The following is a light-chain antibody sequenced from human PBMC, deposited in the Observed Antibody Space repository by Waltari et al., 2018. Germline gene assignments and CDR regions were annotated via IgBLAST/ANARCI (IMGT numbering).Light chain of an antibody. J-gene: IGKJ4*01. V-gene: IGKV3-20*01. CDR1: QTVRATY. CDR3: QQYDISPLT. CDR2: DTS. Sequence: EIVLTQSPGTLSLSPGERATLSCRASQTVRATYLAWYQQKPGQAPTLVIHDTSSRATGIPDRFSGSGSGTDFSFTISSLEPEDFAVYYCQQYDISPLTFGGGTKVETK.